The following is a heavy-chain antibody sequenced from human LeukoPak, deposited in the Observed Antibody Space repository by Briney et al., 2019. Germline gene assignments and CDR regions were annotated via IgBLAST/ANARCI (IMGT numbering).Heavy chain of an antibody. V-gene: IGHV3-43D*03. Sequence: GGSLRLSCAASGFTFDDYAMHWVRQAPGKGLEWVSLISWDGGSTYYADSVKGRFTISRDNSKNSLYLQMNSLRAEDTALYYCAKAGSLDYYDSSGYVDYWGQGTLVTVSS. CDR2: ISWDGGST. CDR1: GFTFDDYA. CDR3: AKAGSLDYYDSSGYVDY. D-gene: IGHD3-22*01. J-gene: IGHJ4*02.